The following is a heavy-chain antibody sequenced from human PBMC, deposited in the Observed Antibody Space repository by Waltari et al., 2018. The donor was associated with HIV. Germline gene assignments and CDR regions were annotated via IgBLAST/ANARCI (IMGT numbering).Heavy chain of an antibody. J-gene: IGHJ6*02. D-gene: IGHD6-19*01. V-gene: IGHV3-30*02. CDR2: IRFDGSNK. CDR1: GFVFRTYG. Sequence: QVQLEESGGGVVQPGGSLRLSCYASGFVFRTYGMHWVRQAPGKGLEWVAFIRFDGSNKYYADSVKGRFTISRDNSKNILYLQINSLRAADTAVYYCAKQWKRPYYSMDVWGQGTTVTVSS. CDR3: AKQWKRPYYSMDV.